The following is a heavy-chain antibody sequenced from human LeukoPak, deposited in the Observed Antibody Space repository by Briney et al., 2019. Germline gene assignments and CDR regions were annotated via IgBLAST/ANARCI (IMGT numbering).Heavy chain of an antibody. CDR3: ARGREYYDFWSGYYGHTDAFDI. V-gene: IGHV3-11*04. CDR1: GFTFSDYY. J-gene: IGHJ3*02. CDR2: ISSSGSTI. Sequence: GGSLRLSCAASGFTFSDYYMSWIRQAPGKGLEWVSYISSSGSTIYYADSVKGRFTISRDNAKNSLYLQMNSLRAEDTAVYYCARGREYYDFWSGYYGHTDAFDIWGQGTMVTVSS. D-gene: IGHD3-3*01.